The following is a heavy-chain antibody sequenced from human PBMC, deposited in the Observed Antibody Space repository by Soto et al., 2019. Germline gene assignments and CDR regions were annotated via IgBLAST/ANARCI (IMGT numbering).Heavy chain of an antibody. J-gene: IGHJ6*02. D-gene: IGHD2-2*01. V-gene: IGHV4-4*02. Sequence: SETLSLTCAFPGGSISSSNWWIWVRQPPGKGLEWIGEIYHSGSTNYNPSLKSRVTISVDKSKNQFSLKLSSVTAADTAVYYCARVVGGYYYGMDVWGQGTTVTVSS. CDR3: ARVVGGYYYGMDV. CDR2: IYHSGST. CDR1: GGSISSSNW.